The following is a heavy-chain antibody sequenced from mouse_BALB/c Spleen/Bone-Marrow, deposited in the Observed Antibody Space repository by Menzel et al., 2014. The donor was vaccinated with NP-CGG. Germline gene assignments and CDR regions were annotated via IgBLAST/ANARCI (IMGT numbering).Heavy chain of an antibody. CDR2: IYPGDDDT. CDR3: ARGGISIDY. J-gene: IGHJ2*01. V-gene: IGHV1-80*01. CDR1: GYAFSIYW. Sequence: VKLMESGAELVRPGSSVKISCKASGYAFSIYWMNWVKQRPGQGLEWIGQIYPGDDDTDYNGKFEGKATLTADRSSSTAYMQLNSLTSEDSAVYFCARGGISIDYWGQGTTLTVSS.